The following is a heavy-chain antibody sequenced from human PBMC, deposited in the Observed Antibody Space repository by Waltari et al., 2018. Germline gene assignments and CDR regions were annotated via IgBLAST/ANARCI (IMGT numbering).Heavy chain of an antibody. CDR3: AKDGPIVATTYYFDY. Sequence: QVQLVESGGGVVQPGGSLRLSYAASGFTFSSYGMHWVRQAPGKGLEWVAFIRYDGSNKYYADSVKGRFTISRDNSKNTLYLQMNSLRAEDTAVYYCAKDGPIVATTYYFDYWGQGTLVTVSS. V-gene: IGHV3-30*02. J-gene: IGHJ4*02. D-gene: IGHD5-12*01. CDR1: GFTFSSYG. CDR2: IRYDGSNK.